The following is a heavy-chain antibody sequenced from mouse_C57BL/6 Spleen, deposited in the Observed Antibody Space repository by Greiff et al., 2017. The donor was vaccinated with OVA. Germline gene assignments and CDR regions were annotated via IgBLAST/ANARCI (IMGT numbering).Heavy chain of an antibody. CDR3: TRDKDYYGNYVLFDY. Sequence: DVHLVESGEGLVKPGGSLKLSCAASGFTFSSYAMSWVRQTPEKRLEWVAYISSGGDYIYYADTVKGRFTISRDNARNTLYLQMSSLKSEDTAMYYCTRDKDYYGNYVLFDYWGQGTTLTVSS. CDR2: ISSGGDYI. CDR1: GFTFSSYA. V-gene: IGHV5-9-1*02. J-gene: IGHJ2*01. D-gene: IGHD2-1*01.